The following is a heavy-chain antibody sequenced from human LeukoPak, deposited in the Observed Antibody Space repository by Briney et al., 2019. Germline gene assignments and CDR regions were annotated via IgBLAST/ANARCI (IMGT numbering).Heavy chain of an antibody. D-gene: IGHD3-10*01. V-gene: IGHV1-46*01. CDR3: ARDVFGMVWGVYDCFDP. J-gene: IGHJ5*02. CDR2: INPNNGGT. CDR1: GYTFTNYY. Sequence: ASVKVSCKASGYTFTNYYMYWVRQAPGQGLEWMGIINPNNGGTIYAQNFQGRVTMTRDTSTSTVYMELSSLRSEDTAVYYCARDVFGMVWGVYDCFDPWGQGTQVTVSS.